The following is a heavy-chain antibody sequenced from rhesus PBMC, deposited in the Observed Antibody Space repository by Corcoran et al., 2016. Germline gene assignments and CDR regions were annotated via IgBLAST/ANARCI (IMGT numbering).Heavy chain of an antibody. CDR2: IYGGSGNT. CDR3: ARYSTVAVRYFDY. J-gene: IGHJ4*01. Sequence: QVQLQESGPGLVKPSETLSLTCAVSGGSITTNSWSWIRQCPGKGLEWIGNIYGGSGNTSYNSSLKSRVTISTDTSKNQFSLKLTSVTAADTAVYYCARYSTVAVRYFDYWGQGVLVTVSS. CDR1: GGSITTNS. V-gene: IGHV4-147*01. D-gene: IGHD5-24*01.